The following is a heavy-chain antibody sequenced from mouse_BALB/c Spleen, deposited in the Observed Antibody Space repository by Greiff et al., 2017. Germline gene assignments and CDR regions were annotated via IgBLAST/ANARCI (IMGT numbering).Heavy chain of an antibody. J-gene: IGHJ2*01. D-gene: IGHD2-2*01. CDR1: GYTFTSYW. V-gene: IGHV1-69*02. CDR3: TRTNGYDPFDY. CDR2: IYPSDSYT. Sequence: QVQLQQPGAELVRPEASVKLSCKTSGYTFTSYWINWVKQRPGQGLEWIGNIYPSDSYTNYNQKFKDKATLTVDKSSSTAYMQLSSPTSEDSAVYYCTRTNGYDPFDYWGQGTTLTVSS.